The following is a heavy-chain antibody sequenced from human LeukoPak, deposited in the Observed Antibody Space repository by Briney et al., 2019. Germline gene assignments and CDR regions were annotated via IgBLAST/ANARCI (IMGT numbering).Heavy chain of an antibody. CDR3: ARYSSSKHYYYYGMDV. D-gene: IGHD6-6*01. J-gene: IGHJ6*02. Sequence: PSETLSLTCTVSGGSISSYYWSWIRQPPGKGLEWIGYIYYSGSTNYNPSLKSRVTISVDTSKNQFSLKLSSVTAAVTAVYYCARYSSSKHYYYYGMDVWGQGTTVTVSS. CDR2: IYYSGST. CDR1: GGSISSYY. V-gene: IGHV4-59*08.